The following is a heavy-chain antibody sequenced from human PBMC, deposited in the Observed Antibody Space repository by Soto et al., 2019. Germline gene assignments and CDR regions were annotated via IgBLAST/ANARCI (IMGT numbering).Heavy chain of an antibody. Sequence: SETLSLTCTVSGGSVSSGSYYWSWIRQPPGEGLEWIGFISYSGTTSYSPSLKSRVAISLDTSKNQFSLSLSSVTAADTAVYYCARGRGYSYGLDPWGQGTLVTVSS. V-gene: IGHV4-30-4*01. CDR3: ARGRGYSYGLDP. D-gene: IGHD5-18*01. CDR2: ISYSGTT. J-gene: IGHJ5*02. CDR1: GGSVSSGSYY.